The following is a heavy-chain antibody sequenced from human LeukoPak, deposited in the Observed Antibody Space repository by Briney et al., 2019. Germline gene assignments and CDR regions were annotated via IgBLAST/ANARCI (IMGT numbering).Heavy chain of an antibody. CDR2: IKRDGSEK. V-gene: IGHV3-7*03. D-gene: IGHD6-13*01. CDR3: ARDGPGRKAAVYY. J-gene: IGHJ4*02. Sequence: GGSLRLSCAASGFTFSSYWMSWVRQAPGKGLEWVANIKRDGSEKYYVDSVKGRFTISRDNAKNSLHLQMNSLRAEDTAVYYCARDGPGRKAAVYYWGQGTLVTVSS. CDR1: GFTFSSYW.